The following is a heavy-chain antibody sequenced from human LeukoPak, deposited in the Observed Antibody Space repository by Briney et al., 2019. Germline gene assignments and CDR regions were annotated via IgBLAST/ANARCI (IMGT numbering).Heavy chain of an antibody. V-gene: IGHV1-8*03. J-gene: IGHJ4*02. Sequence: ASVKVSCKASGYTFTGYYMHWVRQAPGQGLEWMGWMNPNSGNTGYAQKFQGRVTITRNTSISTAYMELSSLRSEDTAVYYCARARGEGDFDYWGQGTLVTVSS. D-gene: IGHD3-16*01. CDR2: MNPNSGNT. CDR1: GYTFTGYY. CDR3: ARARGEGDFDY.